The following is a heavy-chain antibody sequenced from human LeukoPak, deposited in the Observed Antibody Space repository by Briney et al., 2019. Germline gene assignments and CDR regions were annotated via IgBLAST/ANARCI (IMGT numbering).Heavy chain of an antibody. D-gene: IGHD3-22*01. CDR2: ISAYNGNT. V-gene: IGHV1-18*01. J-gene: IGHJ5*02. CDR3: ARDGRPSITMIVVVIPSWFDP. Sequence: ASVKVSCKAAGYTFTSYGISWVRQAPGQGLEWMGWISAYNGNTNYAQKRQGRVTMTTDTSTSTAYRELSSLSPHDTAVYYCARDGRPSITMIVVVIPSWFDPWAQGPLVTVSS. CDR1: GYTFTSYG.